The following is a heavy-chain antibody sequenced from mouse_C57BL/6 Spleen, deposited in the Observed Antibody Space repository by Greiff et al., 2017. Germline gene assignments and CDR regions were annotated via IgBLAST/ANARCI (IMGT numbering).Heavy chain of an antibody. CDR3: ARGDYDAWFAY. J-gene: IGHJ3*01. V-gene: IGHV3-6*01. CDR2: ISYDGSN. Sequence: EVKLMESGPGLVKPSQSLSLTCSVTGYSITSGYYWNWIRQFPGNKLEWMGYISYDGSNNYNPSLKNRISITRDTSKNQFFLKLNSVTTADTATYYCARGDYDAWFAYWGQGTLVTVSA. D-gene: IGHD2-4*01. CDR1: GYSITSGYY.